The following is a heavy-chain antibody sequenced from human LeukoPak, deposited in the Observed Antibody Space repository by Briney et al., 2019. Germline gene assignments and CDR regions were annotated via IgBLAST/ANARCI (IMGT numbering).Heavy chain of an antibody. D-gene: IGHD6-19*01. Sequence: QAGGSLRLSCAASGFTFSSYAMHWVRQAPGKGLEWVAVISYDGSNKYYADSVKGRFTISRDNSKNTLYLQMNSLRAEDTAVYYCARDFSKYSSGWYHAFDIWGQGTMVTVSS. CDR1: GFTFSSYA. CDR3: ARDFSKYSSGWYHAFDI. V-gene: IGHV3-30*04. J-gene: IGHJ3*02. CDR2: ISYDGSNK.